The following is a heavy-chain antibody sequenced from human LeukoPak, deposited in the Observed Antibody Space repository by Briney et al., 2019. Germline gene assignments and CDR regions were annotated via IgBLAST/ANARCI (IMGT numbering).Heavy chain of an antibody. V-gene: IGHV3-74*01. J-gene: IGHJ3*02. D-gene: IGHD4-17*01. Sequence: QPGGSLRLSCAASGFTFSSYWMHWVRQAPGKGLVWVSRINGDGTSTDYADSVKGRISISRDNAKNTLYLQMNSLRSEDTAVYYCAKEPHSDYSDHTDSFDIWGQGTMVTVSS. CDR2: INGDGTST. CDR1: GFTFSSYW. CDR3: AKEPHSDYSDHTDSFDI.